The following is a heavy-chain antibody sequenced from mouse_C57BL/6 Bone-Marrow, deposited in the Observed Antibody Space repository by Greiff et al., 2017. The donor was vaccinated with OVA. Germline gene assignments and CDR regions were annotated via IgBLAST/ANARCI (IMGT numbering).Heavy chain of an antibody. Sequence: EVQGVESGEGLVKPGGSLKLSCAASGFTFSSYAMSWVRQTPEKRLEWVAYISSGGDYIYYADTVKGRFTISRDNARNTLYLQMSSLKSEDTAMYYCTKIYYGNYGGDAMDYWGQGTSVTVSS. CDR2: ISSGGDYI. CDR1: GFTFSSYA. CDR3: TKIYYGNYGGDAMDY. V-gene: IGHV5-9-1*02. D-gene: IGHD2-1*01. J-gene: IGHJ4*01.